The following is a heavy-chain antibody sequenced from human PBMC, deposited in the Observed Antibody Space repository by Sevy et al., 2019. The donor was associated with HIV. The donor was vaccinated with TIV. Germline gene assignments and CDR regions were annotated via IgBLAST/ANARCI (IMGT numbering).Heavy chain of an antibody. CDR2: ISYDGSNK. J-gene: IGHJ4*02. V-gene: IGHV3-30*04. CDR1: GFTFSSYA. Sequence: GGSLRLSCAASGFTFSSYAMHWVRQAPGKGLEWVAVISYDGSNKYYADSVKGRFTISRDNSKNTLYLQMNSLRAEDTAVYYCARAWRDKRPSAYYYDSSGYYSLVDYWGQGTLVTVSS. D-gene: IGHD3-22*01. CDR3: ARAWRDKRPSAYYYDSSGYYSLVDY.